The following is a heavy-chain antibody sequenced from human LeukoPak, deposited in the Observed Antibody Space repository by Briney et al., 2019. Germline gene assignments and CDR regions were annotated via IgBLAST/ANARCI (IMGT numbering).Heavy chain of an antibody. CDR3: AEGGVSDFQIDY. D-gene: IGHD3-16*01. V-gene: IGHV3-53*01. Sequence: PGGSLGLSCAASGFTVSGNYMSWVRQAPGKGLECVAVIYSGGDTYYADSVKGRFTISRDKSKNTLYLQMNSLRAEDTAIYYCAEGGVSDFQIDYWGQGTLVTVSS. J-gene: IGHJ4*02. CDR2: IYSGGDT. CDR1: GFTVSGNY.